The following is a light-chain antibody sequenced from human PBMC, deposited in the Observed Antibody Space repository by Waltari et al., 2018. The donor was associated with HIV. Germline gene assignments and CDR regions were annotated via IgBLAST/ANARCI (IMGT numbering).Light chain of an antibody. CDR3: MQATQFPLS. V-gene: IGKV2-24*01. J-gene: IGKJ4*01. CDR2: RVS. CDR1: QSLEHSDGNTY. Sequence: DIVMTQNPLYAPVTFGQPASITCTSSQSLEHSDGNTYLSWYLQKSGQPPRLLIHRVSYRLFGVPDRFSGSGAGTEFTLNISKVEVADVGTYYCMQATQFPLSFGGGTKLDI.